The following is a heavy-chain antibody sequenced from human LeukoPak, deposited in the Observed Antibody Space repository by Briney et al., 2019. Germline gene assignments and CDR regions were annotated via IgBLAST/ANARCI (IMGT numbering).Heavy chain of an antibody. CDR3: ARDPNCSSTSCYRQSRQDIDY. CDR1: GYIFTSYY. V-gene: IGHV1-2*02. Sequence: ASVKVSCKASGYIFTSYYMHWVRQAPGQGLEWMGWINPNSGGTNYAQKFQGRVTMTRDTSISTAYMELSRLRSDDTAVYYCARDPNCSSTSCYRQSRQDIDYWGQGTLVTVSS. D-gene: IGHD2-2*01. J-gene: IGHJ4*02. CDR2: INPNSGGT.